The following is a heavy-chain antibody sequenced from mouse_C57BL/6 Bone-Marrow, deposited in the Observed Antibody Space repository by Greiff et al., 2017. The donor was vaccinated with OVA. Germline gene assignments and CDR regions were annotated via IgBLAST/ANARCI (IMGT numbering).Heavy chain of an antibody. CDR3: ARGIAY. CDR2: ISSGGSYT. J-gene: IGHJ3*01. Sequence: EVKVVESGGDLVKPGGSLKLSCAASGFTFSSYGMSWVRQTPDKRLEWVATISSGGSYTYSPDSVKGRVTISRYKAKNTLYLQMSSLKSEDTAMYYCARGIAYWGQGTLVTVSA. CDR1: GFTFSSYG. V-gene: IGHV5-6*01.